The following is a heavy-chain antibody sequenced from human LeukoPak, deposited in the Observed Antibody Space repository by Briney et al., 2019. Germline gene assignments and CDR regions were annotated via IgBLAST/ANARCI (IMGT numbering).Heavy chain of an antibody. CDR3: ARSHWGSQVAFDI. CDR1: EGTFSSYA. J-gene: IGHJ3*02. D-gene: IGHD3-16*01. V-gene: IGHV1-69*01. CDR2: IIPIFGTA. Sequence: ASVKVSCKASEGTFSSYAISWVRQAPGQGLEWMGGIIPIFGTANYAQKFQGRITITADESTSTAYMELSSLRSDDTAVYYCARSHWGSQVAFDIWGQGTMVTVSS.